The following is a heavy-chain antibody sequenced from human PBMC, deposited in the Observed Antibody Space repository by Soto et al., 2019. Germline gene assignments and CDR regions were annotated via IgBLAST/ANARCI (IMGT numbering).Heavy chain of an antibody. CDR3: TTSNHAARGY. J-gene: IGHJ4*02. Sequence: EVPLVESGGGLVKPGGSLRLSCAASGFTFSNAWMSWVRQAPGKGLEWVGHIKSKNDGGKTEYAAPVKGRFTISRDDSKNTMYVQMNSLKTEDTAVYYCTTSNHAARGYWGQGTLVTVSS. V-gene: IGHV3-15*01. CDR1: GFTFSNAW. D-gene: IGHD6-13*01. CDR2: IKSKNDGGKT.